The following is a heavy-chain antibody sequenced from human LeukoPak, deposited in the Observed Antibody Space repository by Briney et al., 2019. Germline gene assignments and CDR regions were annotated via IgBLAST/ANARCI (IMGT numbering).Heavy chain of an antibody. V-gene: IGHV4-34*01. J-gene: IGHJ5*02. D-gene: IGHD6-13*01. Sequence: SGTLSLTCAVYGGSFSGYYWSWIRQPPGKGLEWIGEINHSGSTNYNPSLKSRVTISVDTSKNQFSLKLSSVTAADTAVYYCARGRWIAAAARMSGFRFDPWGQGTLVTVSS. CDR2: INHSGST. CDR3: ARGRWIAAAARMSGFRFDP. CDR1: GGSFSGYY.